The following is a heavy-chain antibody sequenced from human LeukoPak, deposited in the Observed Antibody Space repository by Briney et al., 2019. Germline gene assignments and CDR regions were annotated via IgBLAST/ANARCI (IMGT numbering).Heavy chain of an antibody. CDR3: ARDGQLNSFDY. D-gene: IGHD6-13*01. CDR1: GLTVYSNY. CDR2: IYSDGST. J-gene: IGHJ4*02. V-gene: IGHV3-53*01. Sequence: PGGSLRLSCGVSGLTVYSNYMSGVRQAPGKGLEWVSVIYSDGSTYYADSVKGRFTISRDNSKNTLYLQMNSLRAEDTAVYSCARDGQLNSFDYWGQGTLVTVSS.